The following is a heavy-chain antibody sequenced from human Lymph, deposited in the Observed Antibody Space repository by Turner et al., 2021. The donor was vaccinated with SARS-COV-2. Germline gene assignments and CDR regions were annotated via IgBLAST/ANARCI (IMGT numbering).Heavy chain of an antibody. J-gene: IGHJ4*02. CDR3: ARDVTGPLGY. V-gene: IGHV1-69*10. CDR2: IIPMRDIA. Sequence: QVQLVESGAEVKKPGSSVKVSCKASGGTFSSYAISWVRQAPGQGLEWMGGIIPMRDIANYAQKFQGRVTITADKSTSTAYMELSSLRSEDTAVYYCARDVTGPLGYWGQGTLVTVSS. D-gene: IGHD1-20*01. CDR1: GGTFSSYA.